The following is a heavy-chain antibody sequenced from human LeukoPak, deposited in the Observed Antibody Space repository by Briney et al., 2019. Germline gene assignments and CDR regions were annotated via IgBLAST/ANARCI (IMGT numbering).Heavy chain of an antibody. V-gene: IGHV4-59*01. CDR1: GGSISSYY. Sequence: SETLSLACTVSGGSISSYYWSWIRQPPGKGLERIGYIYYSGSTNYNPSLKSRVTISVDTSKNQFSLKLSSVTAADTAVYYCARRLVRANYFDYWGQGTLVTVSS. CDR3: ARRLVRANYFDY. J-gene: IGHJ4*02. CDR2: IYYSGST. D-gene: IGHD3-10*01.